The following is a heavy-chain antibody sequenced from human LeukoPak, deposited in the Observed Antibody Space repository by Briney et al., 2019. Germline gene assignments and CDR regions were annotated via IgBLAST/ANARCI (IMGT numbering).Heavy chain of an antibody. CDR1: GFTFSSNT. V-gene: IGHV3-21*01. CDR3: ASGMTTVPTGTH. CDR2: ISSSTIYI. J-gene: IGHJ4*02. Sequence: GCSLRLSCAASGFTFSSNTMNWVRQAPGKGLEWDSSISSSTIYIYYADSLKGRFTISRDDAKNSLYLQMNSLRAEDTAVYYCASGMTTVPTGTHWGQGTLVTVSS. D-gene: IGHD4-11*01.